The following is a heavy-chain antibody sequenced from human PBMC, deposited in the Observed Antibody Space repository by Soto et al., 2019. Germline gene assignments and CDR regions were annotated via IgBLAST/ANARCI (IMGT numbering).Heavy chain of an antibody. CDR1: GGTFSSYA. V-gene: IGHV1-69*13. CDR2: IIPIFGTA. CDR3: ARGRRSGDNYYYGMDV. J-gene: IGHJ6*02. D-gene: IGHD6-25*01. Sequence: VKVSCKASGGTFSSYAISWVRQAPGQGLEWMGGIIPIFGTANYAQKFQGRVTITADESTSTAYMELSSLRSEDTAVYYCARGRRSGDNYYYGMDVWGQGTTVTVSS.